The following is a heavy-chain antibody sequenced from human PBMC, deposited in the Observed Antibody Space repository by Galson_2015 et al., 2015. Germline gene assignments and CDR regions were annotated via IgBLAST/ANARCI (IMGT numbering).Heavy chain of an antibody. D-gene: IGHD3-3*01. CDR1: GFSFSAYS. CDR3: VRDPPPYVFWSGYHLDAFDI. J-gene: IGHJ3*02. Sequence: SLRLSCAASGFSFSAYSMNWVRQAPGKGLEWVSYISSSGSIYYADSVKGRFTISRDNAKNSLYLQMNSLRDEDTAVYYCVRDPPPYVFWSGYHLDAFDIWGQGTRVTVSS. V-gene: IGHV3-48*02. CDR2: ISSSGSI.